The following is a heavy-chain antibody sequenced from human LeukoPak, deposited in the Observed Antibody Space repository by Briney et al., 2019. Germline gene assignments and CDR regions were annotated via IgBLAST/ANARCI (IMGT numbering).Heavy chain of an antibody. CDR2: IDGGSTT. Sequence: GGSLRLSCAASGYTFTTYWIHWVRQAPGKGLVWVSRIDGGSTTNYAGSVKGRFTISRDNAKNTLYLEMSSLRPEDTAVYYCAAAKFYKTSPFDYWGQGTLVTVSS. CDR3: AAAKFYKTSPFDY. D-gene: IGHD2-2*01. CDR1: GYTFTTYW. J-gene: IGHJ4*02. V-gene: IGHV3-74*01.